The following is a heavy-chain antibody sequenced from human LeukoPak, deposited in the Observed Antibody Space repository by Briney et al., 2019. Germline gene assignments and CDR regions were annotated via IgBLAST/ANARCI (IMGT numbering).Heavy chain of an antibody. CDR2: ISYDGSNK. CDR3: ASNPYSYGYLGY. Sequence: PGGSLRLSCAASGFTFSSYAMHWVRHAPGKGLEWVAVISYDGSNKYYADSVKRRFTISRDNSKKLLYLQMNSLRAEDTAVYYCASNPYSYGYLGYWGQGTLVTVSS. V-gene: IGHV3-30*04. J-gene: IGHJ4*02. D-gene: IGHD5-18*01. CDR1: GFTFSSYA.